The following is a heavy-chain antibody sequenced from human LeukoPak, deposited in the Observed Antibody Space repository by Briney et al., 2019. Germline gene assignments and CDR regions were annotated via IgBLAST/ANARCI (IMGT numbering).Heavy chain of an antibody. CDR1: GYTFTSYG. J-gene: IGHJ4*02. D-gene: IGHD3-22*01. Sequence: GASVKVSCKASGYTFTSYGISWVRQAPGQGLEWMGWISAYNGNTNYAQKLQGRVTMTTDTSTSTAYMELRSLRSDDTAVYYCARVGITMIVVVMPPDYWGQGTLVTVSS. CDR3: ARVGITMIVVVMPPDY. V-gene: IGHV1-18*01. CDR2: ISAYNGNT.